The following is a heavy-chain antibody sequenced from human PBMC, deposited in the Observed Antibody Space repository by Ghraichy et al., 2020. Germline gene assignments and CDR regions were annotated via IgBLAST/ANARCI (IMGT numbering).Heavy chain of an antibody. D-gene: IGHD5-24*01. J-gene: IGHJ6*02. V-gene: IGHV5-51*01. CDR2: IYPGDSDT. CDR3: ASGTHYGHNYYYYYGMDV. Sequence: GESLNISCKGSGYSFTSYWIGWVRQMPGKGLEWMGIIYPGDSDTRYSPSFQGQVTISADKSISTAYLQWSSLKASDTAMYYCASGTHYGHNYYYYYGMDVWGQGTTVTVSS. CDR1: GYSFTSYW.